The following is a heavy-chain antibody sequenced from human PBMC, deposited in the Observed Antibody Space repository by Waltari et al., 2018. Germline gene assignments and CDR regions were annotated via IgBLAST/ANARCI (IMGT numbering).Heavy chain of an antibody. D-gene: IGHD2-2*01. V-gene: IGHV3-21*01. CDR1: ECTFSGYS. CDR2: ISSSGGHK. J-gene: IGHJ4*02. Sequence: EVQLVESGGGRVKPGGSLRLSCVASECTFSGYSMTWVRQALGKGLEWVSSISSSGGHKFYAASMEGRFTISRDNAKNSLYLQMNSLRAEDTAVYYCATSEYQLVLVDEYWGQGTLVTVSS. CDR3: ATSEYQLVLVDEY.